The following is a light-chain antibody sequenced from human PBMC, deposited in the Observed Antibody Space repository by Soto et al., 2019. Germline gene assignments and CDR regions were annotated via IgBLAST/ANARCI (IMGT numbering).Light chain of an antibody. Sequence: QPVLTQSPSASASLGASVKLTCTLRSGHSSYAIAWHQQQPEKGPRYLMKLNSDGSHSKGDGIPDRFSGSSSGAERYLTISSLQYEDEADYYCQTWGTGSHVVFGGGTKLTVL. J-gene: IGLJ2*01. CDR2: LNSDGSH. CDR3: QTWGTGSHVV. CDR1: SGHSSYA. V-gene: IGLV4-69*01.